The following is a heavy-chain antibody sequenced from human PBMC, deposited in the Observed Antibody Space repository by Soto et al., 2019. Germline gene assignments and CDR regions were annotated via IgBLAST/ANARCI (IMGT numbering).Heavy chain of an antibody. J-gene: IGHJ4*02. CDR2: IIPVLGIA. CDR3: ARDGSAWDFDY. CDR1: GGASSSNT. Sequence: GTSVKVTWKDPGGASSSNTLSWVRQAPGQGLEWMGRIIPVLGIANYAQKFQGWATMTRDTSISTAYMELSSLRSDDTAVYYSARDGSAWDFDYWGQGTLVTVSS. V-gene: IGHV1-69*04. D-gene: IGHD6-19*01.